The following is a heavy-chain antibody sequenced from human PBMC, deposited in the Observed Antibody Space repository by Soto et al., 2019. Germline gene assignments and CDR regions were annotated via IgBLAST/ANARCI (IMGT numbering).Heavy chain of an antibody. J-gene: IGHJ4*02. CDR3: ARMSSSWYPNRDY. Sequence: GGSLRLSCAASGFTVSSNYMSWVRQAPGKGLEWVSVIYSGGSTYYADSVKGRFTISRHNSKNTLYLQMNSLRAEDTAVYYCARMSSSWYPNRDYWGQGTLVTVSS. CDR2: IYSGGST. D-gene: IGHD6-13*01. V-gene: IGHV3-53*04. CDR1: GFTVSSNY.